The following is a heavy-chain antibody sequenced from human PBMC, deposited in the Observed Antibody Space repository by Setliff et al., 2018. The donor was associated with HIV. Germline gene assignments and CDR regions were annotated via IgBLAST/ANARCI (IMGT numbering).Heavy chain of an antibody. J-gene: IGHJ4*02. D-gene: IGHD1-7*01. Sequence: PSETLSLTCTVSDDSVSTFYWNWIRQPPGKGLEWIGSIYFSRSVFYNPSLNSRVIISIDTSRNQFSLKLSSVTGADTAVYYCARVSSVIELQGGDYFDSWGQGLLVTVS. CDR3: ARVSSVIELQGGDYFDS. CDR1: DDSVSTFY. V-gene: IGHV4-59*02. CDR2: IYFSRSV.